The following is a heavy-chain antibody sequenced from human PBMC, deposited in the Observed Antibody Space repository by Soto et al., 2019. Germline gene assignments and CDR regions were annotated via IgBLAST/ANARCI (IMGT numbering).Heavy chain of an antibody. CDR3: AREIYSGSYFDS. Sequence: GESLKISCAASGFTFSTYWMHWVRQAPGKGLVWVSRINSDGRTTTYADSVKGRFTISRDNAENTLYLQMNTLRAEDTAVYYCAREIYSGSYFDSWGQGTLVTVSS. V-gene: IGHV3-74*01. J-gene: IGHJ4*02. CDR2: INSDGRTT. D-gene: IGHD3-10*01. CDR1: GFTFSTYW.